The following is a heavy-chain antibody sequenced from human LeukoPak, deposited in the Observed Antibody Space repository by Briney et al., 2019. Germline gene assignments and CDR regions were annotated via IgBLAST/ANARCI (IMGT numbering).Heavy chain of an antibody. CDR3: ASAGYSYGSFFD. D-gene: IGHD5-18*01. J-gene: IGHJ4*02. CDR2: ISGSGGRT. V-gene: IGHV3-23*01. CDR1: GFTFSSYA. Sequence: GGSLRLSCAASGFTFSSYAMSWVRQAPGKGLEWVSAISGSGGRTFYADSVKGRFAISRDNSKSTVYLQMNSLRAGDTAIYYCASAGYSYGSFFDWGQGTLVTVSS.